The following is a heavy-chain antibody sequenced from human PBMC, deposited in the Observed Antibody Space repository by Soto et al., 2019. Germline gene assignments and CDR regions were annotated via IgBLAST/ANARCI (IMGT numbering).Heavy chain of an antibody. Sequence: GGSLRLSCGASGFTFSYYYMSWMRQAPGKGLGWVSYISSSGSTIYYADSVKGRFTISRDNAKNSLYLQMNSLRAEDTAVYYCARASLGYDFWSGYFSRYGMDVWGQGTTVTVS. D-gene: IGHD3-3*01. CDR1: GFTFSYYY. CDR2: ISSSGSTI. V-gene: IGHV3-11*01. J-gene: IGHJ6*02. CDR3: ARASLGYDFWSGYFSRYGMDV.